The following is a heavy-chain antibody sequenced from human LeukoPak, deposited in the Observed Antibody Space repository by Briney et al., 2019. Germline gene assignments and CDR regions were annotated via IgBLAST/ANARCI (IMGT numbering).Heavy chain of an antibody. CDR3: ARDGGYSYYYYAMDV. CDR2: IYYSGST. J-gene: IGHJ6*04. V-gene: IGHV4-59*01. D-gene: IGHD5-12*01. CDR1: GGSISGFY. Sequence: PSETLSLTCTVSGGSISGFYWSWIRQPPGKGLEWIGYIYYSGSTKYNPSLKSRLTISVDTSKNQFSLRLSSVTAADTALYYCARDGGYSYYYYAMDVWGKGTTVTVST.